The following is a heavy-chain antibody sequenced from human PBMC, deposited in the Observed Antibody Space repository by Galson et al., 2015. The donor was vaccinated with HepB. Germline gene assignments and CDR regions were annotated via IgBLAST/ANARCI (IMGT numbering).Heavy chain of an antibody. J-gene: IGHJ5*02. CDR3: ARVDAAMAYNWSAP. Sequence: SVKVSCKASGYTFTSYGISWVRQAPGQGLEWMGWISAYNGNTNYAQKLQGRVTMTTDTSTSTAYMELRSLRSDDTAVYYCARVDAAMAYNWSAPWGQGTLVPVSS. CDR1: GYTFTSYG. D-gene: IGHD5-18*01. V-gene: IGHV1-18*04. CDR2: ISAYNGNT.